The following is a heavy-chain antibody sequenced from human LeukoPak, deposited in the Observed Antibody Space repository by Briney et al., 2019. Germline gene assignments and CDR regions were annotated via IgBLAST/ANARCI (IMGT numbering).Heavy chain of an antibody. D-gene: IGHD6-19*01. J-gene: IGHJ6*02. Sequence: PSETLSLTCTVSGGSISSYYWNWIRQPPGKGLEWIGYIYYSGSTNYNPFLKSRVTISVDTSKNQFSLKLSSVTAADTAVYYCARMIAVAGTSGGVYYGMDVWGQGTTVTVSS. V-gene: IGHV4-59*01. CDR3: ARMIAVAGTSGGVYYGMDV. CDR2: IYYSGST. CDR1: GGSISSYY.